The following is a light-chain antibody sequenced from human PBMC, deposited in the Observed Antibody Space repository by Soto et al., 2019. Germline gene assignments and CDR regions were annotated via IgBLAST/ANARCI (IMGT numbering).Light chain of an antibody. CDR3: QHYYSPPYT. J-gene: IGKJ2*01. CDR1: QSVLYSSNNKNY. V-gene: IGKV4-1*01. CDR2: WAS. Sequence: DIVMTQSPDSLAVSPGERASINCKSSQSVLYSSNNKNYLAWYQQKPGQPPKLLIYWASTRESGVPDRFSGSGSGTDFTLTISSLQAEDAAVYYCQHYYSPPYTFGQGTKLEIK.